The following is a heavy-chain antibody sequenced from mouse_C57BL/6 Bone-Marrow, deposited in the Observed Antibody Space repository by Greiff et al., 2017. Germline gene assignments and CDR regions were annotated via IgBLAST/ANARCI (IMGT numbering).Heavy chain of an antibody. Sequence: QVQLQQPGAELVKPGASVKVSCKASGYTFTSYWMHWVKQRPGQGLEWIGRIHPSDSATNYNQKFKGKATLTVDQSSSTADMQLSSLTYEDSAVYYCAIWGANYYGSYCFYAMDYGGQGTSVTVSS. J-gene: IGHJ4*01. CDR3: AIWGANYYGSYCFYAMDY. CDR2: IHPSDSAT. CDR1: GYTFTSYW. D-gene: IGHD2-1*01. V-gene: IGHV1-74*01.